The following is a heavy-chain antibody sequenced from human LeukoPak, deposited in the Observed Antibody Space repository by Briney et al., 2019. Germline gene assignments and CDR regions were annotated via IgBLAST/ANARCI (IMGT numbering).Heavy chain of an antibody. D-gene: IGHD2-2*01. CDR3: ARELGIVCSSTSCKYYGMDV. V-gene: IGHV3-30*04. J-gene: IGHJ6*02. CDR2: ISYDGINK. Sequence: GGSLRLSCAASGFTFSSYAMHWVRQAPGKGLEWVAVISYDGINKYYADSVKGRFTISRDNSKNTLYLQMNSLRAEDTAVYYRARELGIVCSSTSCKYYGMDVWGQGTTVTVSS. CDR1: GFTFSSYA.